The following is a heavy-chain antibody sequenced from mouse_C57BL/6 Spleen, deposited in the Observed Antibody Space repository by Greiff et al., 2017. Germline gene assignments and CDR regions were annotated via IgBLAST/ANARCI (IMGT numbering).Heavy chain of an antibody. Sequence: VQLQQSGAELVRPGASVTLSCKASGYTFTDYEMHWVKQTPVHGLEWIGAIDPETGGTAYNQKFKGKAILTADKSSSTAYMELRSLTSEDSAVYYCTKIQRSSRYYAMDYWGQGTSVTVSS. V-gene: IGHV1-15*01. D-gene: IGHD1-1*01. J-gene: IGHJ4*01. CDR3: TKIQRSSRYYAMDY. CDR2: IDPETGGT. CDR1: GYTFTDYE.